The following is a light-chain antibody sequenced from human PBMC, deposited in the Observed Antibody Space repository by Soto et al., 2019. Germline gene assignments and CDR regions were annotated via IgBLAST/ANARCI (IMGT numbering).Light chain of an antibody. V-gene: IGKV3-11*01. J-gene: IGKJ5*01. CDR3: QQRSNWPPT. CDR1: QSVTIY. CDR2: DVS. Sequence: EVVLTQSPATLSLSPGEGATLSCRASQSVTIYLAWYQKKSGQPPRLLIYDVSKRATGIPARLSGSGSGTDFNLNIASLEPEDSAFYFCQQRSNWPPTFGQGTRLEIK.